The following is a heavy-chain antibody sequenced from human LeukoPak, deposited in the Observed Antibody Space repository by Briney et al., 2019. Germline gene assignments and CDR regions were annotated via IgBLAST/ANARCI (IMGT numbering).Heavy chain of an antibody. CDR3: ARDRLRSYNWFDP. Sequence: ASVKVSCKASGYTFTGYYMHWVRQAPGQGLEWMGWINPNSGGTNYAQKFQGRVTMTRDTSISTAYMELSRLRPDDTAVYYCARDRLRSYNWFDPWGQGTLVTVSS. D-gene: IGHD5-12*01. V-gene: IGHV1-2*02. J-gene: IGHJ5*02. CDR2: INPNSGGT. CDR1: GYTFTGYY.